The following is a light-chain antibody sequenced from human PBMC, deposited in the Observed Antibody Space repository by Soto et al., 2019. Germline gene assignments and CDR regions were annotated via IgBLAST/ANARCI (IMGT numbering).Light chain of an antibody. CDR2: EAS. CDR1: QSVSSNY. J-gene: IGKJ1*01. CDR3: QQRTYWTWT. Sequence: ESVLTQSPGTLSLSPGERATLSCRASQSVSSNYLAWYQQKPGQAPRLLIYEASNRATGIPARFSGSGSGTDFNLTISNLETEDFAVYYCQQRTYWTWTFGQGTKVDIK. V-gene: IGKV3D-20*02.